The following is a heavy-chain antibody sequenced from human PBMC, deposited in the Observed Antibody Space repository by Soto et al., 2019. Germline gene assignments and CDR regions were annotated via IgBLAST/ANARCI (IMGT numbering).Heavy chain of an antibody. V-gene: IGHV4-31*03. Sequence: QVQLQESGPGLVKPSQTLSLTCTVSGGSISSGGYYWSWIRQHPGKGLEWIGYIYYSGSTYYNPSLKSRVTISVDTSKNQFSLKLISVTAADTAVYYCECHGYKYPTFDYWGQGTLVTVSS. D-gene: IGHD5-12*01. CDR2: IYYSGST. CDR3: ECHGYKYPTFDY. J-gene: IGHJ4*02. CDR1: GGSISSGGYY.